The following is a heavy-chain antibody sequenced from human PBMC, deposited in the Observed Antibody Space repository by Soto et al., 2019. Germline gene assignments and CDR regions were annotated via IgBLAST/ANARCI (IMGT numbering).Heavy chain of an antibody. J-gene: IGHJ4*02. V-gene: IGHV1-3*04. Sequence: ASVKVSCKASGYTFTSHAMHWVRQAPGQGLEWMGWINTGKGDTKYSQKFQGRITITRDTSASTTYMELSSLKSEDTALYYCARNILRGPTDFWGPGNLVTVSS. CDR1: GYTFTSHA. CDR2: INTGKGDT. CDR3: ARNILRGPTDF. D-gene: IGHD4-17*01.